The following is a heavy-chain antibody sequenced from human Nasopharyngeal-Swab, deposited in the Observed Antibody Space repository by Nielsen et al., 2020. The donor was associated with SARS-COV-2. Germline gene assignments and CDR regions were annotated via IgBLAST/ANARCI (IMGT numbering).Heavy chain of an antibody. CDR3: ARARLTTQRGKYTYYYYYMDV. Sequence: TLSLTCAVSGDSIGSDDYSWSWVRQPPGMGLEWIGYIFYSGGTYYNPSHNSRMTMSVDASKNQFSLTLTFLSAADTAIYYCARARLTTQRGKYTYYYYYMDVWGKGTTVTVSS. CDR2: IFYSGGT. D-gene: IGHD4-17*01. CDR1: GDSIGSDDYS. V-gene: IGHV4-30-4*07. J-gene: IGHJ6*03.